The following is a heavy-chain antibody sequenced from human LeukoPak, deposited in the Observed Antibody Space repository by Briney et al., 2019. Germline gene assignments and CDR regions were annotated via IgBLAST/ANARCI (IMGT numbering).Heavy chain of an antibody. CDR1: GYSFTSYW. D-gene: IGHD3-10*01. J-gene: IGHJ4*02. CDR2: IYPGDSDT. Sequence: GESLQISCKGSGYSFTSYWIGWVRQMPGKGLEWMGIIYPGDSDTRYSPSFQGQVTISADKSISTAYLQWSSLKASDTAMYYCASRLRSGSYYFDYWGQGTLVTVSS. V-gene: IGHV5-51*01. CDR3: ASRLRSGSYYFDY.